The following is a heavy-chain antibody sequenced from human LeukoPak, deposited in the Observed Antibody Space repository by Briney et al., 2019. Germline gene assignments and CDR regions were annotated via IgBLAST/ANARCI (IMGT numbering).Heavy chain of an antibody. Sequence: PGGSLRLSCAASGFTFSRYAMHWVRQAPGKGLEWVAVMSHDGSNEYYGDSVKGRFTISRDNSKNTLFLQMHSLRVEDTATYYCARRGSSGCFDFWGQGTTVTVSS. V-gene: IGHV3-30-3*01. CDR2: MSHDGSNE. J-gene: IGHJ6*02. D-gene: IGHD6-19*01. CDR3: ARRGSSGCFDF. CDR1: GFTFSRYA.